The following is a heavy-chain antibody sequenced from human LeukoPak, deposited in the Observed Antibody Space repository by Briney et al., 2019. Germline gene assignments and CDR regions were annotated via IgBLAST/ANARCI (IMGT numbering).Heavy chain of an antibody. V-gene: IGHV3-11*04. D-gene: IGHD5-12*01. Sequence: GGSLRLSCAASGFTFSDYYMSWIRQAPGKGLEWVSYISSSGSTIYYADSVKGRFTISRDNAKNSLYLQMNSLRAEDTAVYYCAKDQAPYIVATHFDYWGQGTLVTVSS. CDR3: AKDQAPYIVATHFDY. J-gene: IGHJ4*02. CDR2: ISSSGSTI. CDR1: GFTFSDYY.